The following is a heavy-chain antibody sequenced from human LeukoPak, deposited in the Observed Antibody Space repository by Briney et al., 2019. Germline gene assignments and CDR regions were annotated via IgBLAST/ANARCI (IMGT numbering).Heavy chain of an antibody. Sequence: GGSPRLSCAASGFSFSSYGMHWVRQAPGKGLEWVTFIRYDGSNKYYADSVKGRFTISRDNSKNTLYLQMNSLRTEDTAVYYCAKDSSGSSWYWDYWGQGTLVTVSS. CDR1: GFSFSSYG. CDR3: AKDSSGSSWYWDY. D-gene: IGHD6-13*01. J-gene: IGHJ4*02. V-gene: IGHV3-30*02. CDR2: IRYDGSNK.